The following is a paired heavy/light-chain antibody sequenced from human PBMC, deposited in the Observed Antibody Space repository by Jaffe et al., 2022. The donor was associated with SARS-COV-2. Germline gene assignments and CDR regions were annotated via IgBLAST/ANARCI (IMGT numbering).Light chain of an antibody. Sequence: DIQMTQSPSSLSASVGDRVTITCRASQGISNYLAWYQQKPGKVPKLLIYAASTLQSGVPSRFSGSGSGTDFTLTISSLQPEDVATYYCQKYNSAPLTFGQGTKVEIK. CDR1: QGISNY. CDR2: AAS. V-gene: IGKV1-27*01. CDR3: QKYNSAPLT. J-gene: IGKJ1*01.
Heavy chain of an antibody. CDR3: AKDNGGDGHYYYYGMDV. V-gene: IGHV3-43*02. CDR1: GFTFDDYA. J-gene: IGHJ6*02. D-gene: IGHD3-10*01. Sequence: EVQLVESGGGVVQPGGSLRLSCAASGFTFDDYAMHWVRQAPGKGLEWVSLISGDGGSTYYADSVKGRFTISRDNSKNSLYLQMNSLRTEDTALYYCAKDNGGDGHYYYYGMDVWGQGTTVTVSS. CDR2: ISGDGGST.